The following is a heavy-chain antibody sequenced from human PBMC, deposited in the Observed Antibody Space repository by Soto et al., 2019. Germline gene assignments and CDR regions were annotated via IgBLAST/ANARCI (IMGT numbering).Heavy chain of an antibody. V-gene: IGHV3-23*01. D-gene: IGHD2-21*01. J-gene: IGHJ3*02. CDR2: ISGSGGST. CDR1: GFTFSSYA. CDR3: AKSLFLIHGPSDAFDI. Sequence: PGGSLRLSCAASGFTFSSYAMRRVRQAPGKGLEWVSAISGSGGSTYYADSVKGRFTISRDNSKNTLYLQMNSLRAEDTAVYYCAKSLFLIHGPSDAFDIRGQGTMVTVSS.